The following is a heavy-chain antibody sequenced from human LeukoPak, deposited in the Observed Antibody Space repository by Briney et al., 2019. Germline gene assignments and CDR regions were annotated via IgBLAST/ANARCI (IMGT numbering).Heavy chain of an antibody. CDR1: GFTFSSYA. CDR3: AKASGYSSGWYGYYYYYYMDV. V-gene: IGHV3-23*01. CDR2: ISGSGGST. Sequence: GGSLRLSCAASGFTFSSYAMSWVRQAPGKGLEWVSAISGSGGSTYYADSVKGRFTISRDNSKNTLYLQMNSLRAEDTAVYYCAKASGYSSGWYGYYYYYYMDVWGKGTTVTVSS. D-gene: IGHD6-19*01. J-gene: IGHJ6*03.